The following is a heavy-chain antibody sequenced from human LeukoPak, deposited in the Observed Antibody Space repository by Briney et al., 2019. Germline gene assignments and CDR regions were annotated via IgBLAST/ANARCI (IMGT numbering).Heavy chain of an antibody. Sequence: GESLKISCKGSEYSFTTYWIAWVRQMPGKSLESMGIIYPGDSDTKYRPSFEGQVTMSADKSISTAYLQWSSLKASDTAMYYCARSYYYGSGSYYNSLNWFDPWGQGTLVTVSS. V-gene: IGHV5-51*01. CDR3: ARSYYYGSGSYYNSLNWFDP. CDR1: EYSFTTYW. D-gene: IGHD3-10*01. CDR2: IYPGDSDT. J-gene: IGHJ5*02.